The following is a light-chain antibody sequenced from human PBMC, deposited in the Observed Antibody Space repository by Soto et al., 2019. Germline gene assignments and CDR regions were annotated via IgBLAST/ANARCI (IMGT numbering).Light chain of an antibody. V-gene: IGKV3D-15*01. CDR2: GAS. CDR1: QSVSSN. Sequence: EIRMTQSPATLSLSPGERATLSCRASQSVSSNLAWYQQRRGQAPRLLIYGASSRATGIPARFSGSGSGTEFPLTISSLQSEDFATYYCQQYNSYSRTFGQGTKVEIK. CDR3: QQYNSYSRT. J-gene: IGKJ1*01.